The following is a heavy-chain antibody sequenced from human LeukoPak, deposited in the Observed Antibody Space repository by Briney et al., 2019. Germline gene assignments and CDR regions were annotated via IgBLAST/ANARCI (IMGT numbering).Heavy chain of an antibody. Sequence: ASVKVSCKASGYTFTGYSIHWVRQAPGQGLEWMGMIYPRDGSTSYAQKFQGRVTVTRDTSTSTVHMELSGLRSEDTAVYYCARDQEGFDYWGQGTLVTVSS. J-gene: IGHJ4*02. CDR2: IYPRDGST. V-gene: IGHV1-46*01. CDR3: ARDQEGFDY. CDR1: GYTFTGYS.